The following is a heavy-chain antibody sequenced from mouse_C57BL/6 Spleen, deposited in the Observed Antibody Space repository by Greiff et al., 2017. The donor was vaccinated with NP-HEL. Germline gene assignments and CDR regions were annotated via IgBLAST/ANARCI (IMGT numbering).Heavy chain of an antibody. CDR2: ISSGGSYT. CDR1: GFTFSSYG. J-gene: IGHJ3*01. D-gene: IGHD1-1*01. V-gene: IGHV5-6*02. CDR3: ARHYYGSRRHPWFAY. Sequence: DVMLVESGGDLVKPGGSLKLSCAASGFTFSSYGMSWVRQTPDKRLEWVATISSGGSYTYYPDSVKGRFTISRDNAKNTLYLQMSSLKSEDTAMYYCARHYYGSRRHPWFAYWGQGTLVTVSA.